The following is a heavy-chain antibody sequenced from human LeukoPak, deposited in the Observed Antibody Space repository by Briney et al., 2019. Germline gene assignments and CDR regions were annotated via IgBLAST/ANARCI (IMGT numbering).Heavy chain of an antibody. CDR3: ARGGRIAAAGTLDY. CDR1: GGSFSSYY. CDR2: INHSGST. V-gene: IGHV4-34*01. D-gene: IGHD6-13*01. Sequence: SETLSLTCAVYGGSFSSYYWSWIRQPPGKGLEWIGEINHSGSTNYNPSLKSRVTISVDTSKNQFSLKLSSVTAADTAVYYCARGGRIAAAGTLDYWGQGTLVTVSS. J-gene: IGHJ4*02.